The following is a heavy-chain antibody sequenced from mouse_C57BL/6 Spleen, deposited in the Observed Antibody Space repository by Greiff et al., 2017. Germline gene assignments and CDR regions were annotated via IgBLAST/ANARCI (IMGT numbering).Heavy chain of an antibody. V-gene: IGHV1-55*01. J-gene: IGHJ2*01. CDR1: GYTFTSYW. CDR2: IYPGSGST. D-gene: IGHD1-1*01. CDR3: ARVLITTVVGDY. Sequence: QVQLQQPGAELVKPGASVKMSCKASGYTFTSYWITWVKQRPGQGLEWIGDIYPGSGSTNYNEKFKRKATLTVDTSSSTAYMQHKSRTSEDAAVEYCARVLITTVVGDYWGQGTTLTVSA.